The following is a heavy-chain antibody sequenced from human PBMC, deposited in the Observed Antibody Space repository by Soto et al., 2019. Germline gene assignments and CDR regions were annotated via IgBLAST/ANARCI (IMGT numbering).Heavy chain of an antibody. D-gene: IGHD2-2*01. J-gene: IGHJ5*01. CDR2: ISSSSSYI. V-gene: IGHV3-21*01. CDR1: GFTFSSYS. CDR3: AKDRGLGCSSTSCYDNWFDS. Sequence: GGSLRLSCAASGFTFSSYSMNWVRQAPGKGLEWVSSISSSSSYIYYADSVKGRSTISRDNAKNSLYLQMNSLRAEDTAVYYCAKDRGLGCSSTSCYDNWFDSRGQGTLVTVSS.